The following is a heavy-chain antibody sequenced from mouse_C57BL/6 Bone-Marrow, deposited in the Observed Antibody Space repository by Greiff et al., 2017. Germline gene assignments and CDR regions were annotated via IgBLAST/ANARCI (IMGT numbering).Heavy chain of an antibody. J-gene: IGHJ2*01. CDR3: ARHEERGRSTTVVDDWDY. CDR2: FYPGSGSI. V-gene: IGHV1-62-2*01. CDR1: GYTFPEYT. D-gene: IGHD1-1*01. Sequence: SGAELVKPGASVKLSCKASGYTFPEYTIHWVKQRSGQGLEWIGWFYPGSGSIKYNEKFKDKATLTADKSSSTVYMEMSRDTSEDTAVYCCARHEERGRSTTVVDDWDYWGQGTTLTVSS.